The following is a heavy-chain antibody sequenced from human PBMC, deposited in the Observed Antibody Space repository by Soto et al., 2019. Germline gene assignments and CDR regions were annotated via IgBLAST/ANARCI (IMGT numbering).Heavy chain of an antibody. CDR3: ARDPAGLYLFDY. J-gene: IGHJ4*02. CDR2: TNAHTGRS. Sequence: QVRLVQSGGEVRNPGASVKVSCKDSGFTFSYYVVSWVRQAPGQGLEWMGFTNAHTGRSGTSKKFHGRVTLSTDTSTNTAYMELRSLRSDDTAVYFCARDPAGLYLFDYWGQGTLLTVSS. V-gene: IGHV1-18*04. CDR1: GFTFSYYV. D-gene: IGHD2-2*01.